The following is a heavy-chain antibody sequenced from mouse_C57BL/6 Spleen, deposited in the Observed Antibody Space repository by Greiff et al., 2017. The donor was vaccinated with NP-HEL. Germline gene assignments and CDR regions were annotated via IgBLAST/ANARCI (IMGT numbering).Heavy chain of an antibody. CDR3: ARGGLLLLDY. Sequence: EVQLVESGPGLVKPSQSLSLTCSVTGYSITSGYYWNWIRQFPGNKLEWMGYISYDGSNNYNPSLKNRISITRDTSKNQFFLKLNSVTTEDTATYYCARGGLLLLDYWGQGTTLTVSS. CDR2: ISYDGSN. J-gene: IGHJ2*01. D-gene: IGHD2-3*01. V-gene: IGHV3-6*01. CDR1: GYSITSGYY.